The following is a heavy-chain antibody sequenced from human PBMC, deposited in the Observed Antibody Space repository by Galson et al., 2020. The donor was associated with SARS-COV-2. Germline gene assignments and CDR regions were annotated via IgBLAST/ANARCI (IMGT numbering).Heavy chain of an antibody. CDR1: GFTFDDYG. V-gene: IGHV3-20*01. CDR3: AKAPTGAEDAFDI. J-gene: IGHJ3*02. Sequence: GGSLRLSCAASGFTFDDYGMSWVRQAPGKGLEWVSGINWNGGSTGYADSVKGRFTISRDNAKNSLYLQMNSLRAEDTALYHCAKAPTGAEDAFDIWGQGTMVTVSS. D-gene: IGHD1-26*01. CDR2: INWNGGST.